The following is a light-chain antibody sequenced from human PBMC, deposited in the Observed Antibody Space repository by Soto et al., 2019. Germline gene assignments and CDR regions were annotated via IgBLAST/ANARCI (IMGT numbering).Light chain of an antibody. V-gene: IGKV3-15*01. CDR3: QQYFEWPPMT. J-gene: IGKJ1*01. Sequence: VMTQSPATLSVSPGERATLSCWASETVATNLAWHQQKPGQAPRLLISGASTRAAVISDRFRGSGSGTEFTLTISRLRSEASAIYYCQQYFEWPPMTFGQGTKVEI. CDR1: ETVATN. CDR2: GAS.